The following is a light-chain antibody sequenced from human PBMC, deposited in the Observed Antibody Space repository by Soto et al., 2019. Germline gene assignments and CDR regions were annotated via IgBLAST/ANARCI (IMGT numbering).Light chain of an antibody. CDR1: NIGSKS. CDR3: QVWYSSSDHVV. CDR2: YDS. V-gene: IGLV3-21*04. Sequence: SYELTQPPSVSVAPGKTARITCGENNIGSKSVNWYQQKPGQAPVVVIYYDSDRPSGIPERFSGSNSGNTATLTISRLEAGDEADYYCQVWYSSSDHVVFGGGTKLTVL. J-gene: IGLJ2*01.